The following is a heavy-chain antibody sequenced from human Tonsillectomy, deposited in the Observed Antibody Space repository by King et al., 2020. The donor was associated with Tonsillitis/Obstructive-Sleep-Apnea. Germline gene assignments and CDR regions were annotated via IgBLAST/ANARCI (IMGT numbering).Heavy chain of an antibody. CDR1: GFTVSSNY. Sequence: LQLVQSGGGLVQPGGSLRLSCAASGFTVSSNYMSWVRQAPGKGLEWVSVIYSGGSTYYADSVKGRFTISRDNSKNTLYLQMYSLRAEDTAVYYCARMHDYGDYPSDYWGQGTLVTVSS. V-gene: IGHV3-66*01. D-gene: IGHD4-17*01. J-gene: IGHJ4*02. CDR3: ARMHDYGDYPSDY. CDR2: IYSGGST.